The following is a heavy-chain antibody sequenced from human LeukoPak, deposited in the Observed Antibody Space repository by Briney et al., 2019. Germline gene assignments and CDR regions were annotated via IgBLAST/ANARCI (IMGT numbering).Heavy chain of an antibody. D-gene: IGHD1-26*01. Sequence: GGSLRLSCAASGFTFNSYAMHWVRQAPGKGLEWVAVISYDGSNKYYADSVKGRFTISRDNSKNTLYLQMNSLRAEDTAVYYCARRWDSRFYFDYWGQGTLVTVSS. J-gene: IGHJ4*02. CDR1: GFTFNSYA. CDR2: ISYDGSNK. V-gene: IGHV3-30*04. CDR3: ARRWDSRFYFDY.